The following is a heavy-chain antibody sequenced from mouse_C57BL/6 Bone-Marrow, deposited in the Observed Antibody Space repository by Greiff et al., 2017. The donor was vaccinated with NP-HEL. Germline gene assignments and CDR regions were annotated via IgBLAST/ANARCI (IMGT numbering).Heavy chain of an antibody. CDR1: GYTFTDHT. CDR3: ARLREILIPAMDY. V-gene: IGHV1-78*01. Sequence: VQLQQSDAELVKPGASVKISCKVSGYTFTDHTIHWMKQRPEQGLEWIGYIYPRDGSTKYNEKFKCKATLTADKSSSTAYMQLNSLTSEDSAVYFCARLREILIPAMDYWGQGTSVTVSS. J-gene: IGHJ4*01. CDR2: IYPRDGST.